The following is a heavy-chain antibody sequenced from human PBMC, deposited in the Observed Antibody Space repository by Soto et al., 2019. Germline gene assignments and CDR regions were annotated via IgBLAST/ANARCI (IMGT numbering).Heavy chain of an antibody. V-gene: IGHV3-30-3*01. D-gene: IGHD6-19*01. CDR1: GFTFSTYA. CDR2: ISYDGSNK. Sequence: QVQLVESGGGVVQPGRSLRLSCAASGFTFSTYAMHWVRQAPGKGLEWVAVISYDGSNKYYADPVKGRFTISRDNSKNTMYLQITSLRADETAVYYCARDKSPYSRCWHNRHFDSWGQGTLVTVSS. J-gene: IGHJ4*02. CDR3: ARDKSPYSRCWHNRHFDS.